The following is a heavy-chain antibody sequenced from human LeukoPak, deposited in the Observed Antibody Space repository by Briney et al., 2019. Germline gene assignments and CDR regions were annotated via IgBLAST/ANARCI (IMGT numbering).Heavy chain of an antibody. Sequence: AGGSLRLSCEASGFSFSTYGMHWVRQAPGKGLEWVALIWFDGSNKHYADSVKGRFTISRDNSKNTMYLQMDSLRAEDTAVYYCARVVSYYGSSYRLLDLWGRGTLVIVSS. CDR2: IWFDGSNK. J-gene: IGHJ2*01. CDR1: GFSFSTYG. CDR3: ARVVSYYGSSYRLLDL. V-gene: IGHV3-33*01. D-gene: IGHD3-10*01.